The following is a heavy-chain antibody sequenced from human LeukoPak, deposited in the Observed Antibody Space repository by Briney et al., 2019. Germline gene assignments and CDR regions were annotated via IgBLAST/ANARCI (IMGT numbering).Heavy chain of an antibody. V-gene: IGHV1-46*01. J-gene: IGHJ4*02. Sequence: ASVKVSCKASGYTFTNYYMHWVRQAPGQGLEWMGIINPSGGSPSYAQKFQGRVTMTSDTSTSTVYMELSSLTSKDTAVYYCARESIPNYYGSGSYPGYYFDYWGQGTLVTVSS. D-gene: IGHD3-10*01. CDR3: ARESIPNYYGSGSYPGYYFDY. CDR2: INPSGGSP. CDR1: GYTFTNYY.